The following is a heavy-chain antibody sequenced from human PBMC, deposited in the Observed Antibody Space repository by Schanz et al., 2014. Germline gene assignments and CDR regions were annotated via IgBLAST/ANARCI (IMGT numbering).Heavy chain of an antibody. CDR1: GFTFSSYW. J-gene: IGHJ4*02. CDR3: ARDRGYCSGGSCLTFDY. CDR2: MSYDGSIK. Sequence: VQLLDSGGGLVQPGGSLRLSCAASGFTFSSYWMSWVRQAPGKGLEWVAAMSYDGSIKYYGDSVKGRFTISRDNSKNTLYLQMNTLRAEDTAVYYCARDRGYCSGGSCLTFDYWGQGTLVTVSS. V-gene: IGHV3-30*03. D-gene: IGHD2-15*01.